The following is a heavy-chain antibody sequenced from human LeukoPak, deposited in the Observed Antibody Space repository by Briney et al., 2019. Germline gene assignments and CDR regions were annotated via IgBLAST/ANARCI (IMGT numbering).Heavy chain of an antibody. CDR1: GASISGYL. J-gene: IGHJ5*02. Sequence: SETLSLTCTVSGASISGYLWTWIRQPPGKGLEWIGSIYYSGYTNYNPSLKSRVTISVDTSKNQFSLKLSSVTAADTAVYYCARTTEDCNSASCYQYCFDPWGQGTLVTVSS. D-gene: IGHD2-2*01. CDR3: ARTTEDCNSASCYQYCFDP. CDR2: IYYSGYT. V-gene: IGHV4-59*01.